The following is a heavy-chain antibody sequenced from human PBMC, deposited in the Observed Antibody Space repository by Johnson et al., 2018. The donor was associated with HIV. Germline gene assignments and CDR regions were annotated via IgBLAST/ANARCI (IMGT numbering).Heavy chain of an antibody. CDR1: GVTFDDYG. D-gene: IGHD3-10*01. CDR3: ANLAGSDAFDI. J-gene: IGHJ3*02. CDR2: INWNGGRT. Sequence: VQLVESGGGLVQPGGSLRLSCVASGVTFDDYGMSWVRQTPGKGLEWVSGINWNGGRTGYTDSVKGRFTISRDNSKNTLYLQMNSLRAEDTAVYYCANLAGSDAFDIWGQGTMVTVSS. V-gene: IGHV3-20*04.